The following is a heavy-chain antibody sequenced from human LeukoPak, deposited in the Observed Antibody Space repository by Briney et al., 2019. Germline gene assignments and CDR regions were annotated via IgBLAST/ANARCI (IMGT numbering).Heavy chain of an antibody. D-gene: IGHD3-10*01. CDR2: INHSGTT. Sequence: PSETLSLTCAVYGGSFSGYYWSWIRQPPGKGLERVGEINHSGTTNNNPSLKSRVTISVDTSNNQISLKLIYGTAAEPAVFYCARGYGSGNCFFDYWGQGALVTVSS. V-gene: IGHV4-34*01. J-gene: IGHJ4*02. CDR3: ARGYGSGNCFFDY. CDR1: GGSFSGYY.